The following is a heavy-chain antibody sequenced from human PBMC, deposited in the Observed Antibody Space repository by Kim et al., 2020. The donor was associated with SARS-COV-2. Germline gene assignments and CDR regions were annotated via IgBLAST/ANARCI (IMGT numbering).Heavy chain of an antibody. D-gene: IGHD4-17*01. J-gene: IGHJ5*02. Sequence: RCSPSFQGQVTISADKSISTAYLQWSSLKASDTAMYYCAGGYGDPNWFDPWGQGTLVTVSS. CDR3: AGGYGDPNWFDP. V-gene: IGHV5-51*01.